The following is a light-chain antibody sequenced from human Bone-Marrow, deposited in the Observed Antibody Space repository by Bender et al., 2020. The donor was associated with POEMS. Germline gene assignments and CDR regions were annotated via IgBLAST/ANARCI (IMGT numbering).Light chain of an antibody. CDR1: DLGDKY. V-gene: IGLV3-1*01. CDR3: QAWDTYSVI. CDR2: QDT. Sequence: SYELTQPPSVSVSPGQTASITCSGDDLGDKYVAWYQQKPVQSPVLVIYQDTKRPSGIPERFSGSNSGNTATLTISGTQAMDEADYYCQAWDTYSVILGGGTKLTVL. J-gene: IGLJ2*01.